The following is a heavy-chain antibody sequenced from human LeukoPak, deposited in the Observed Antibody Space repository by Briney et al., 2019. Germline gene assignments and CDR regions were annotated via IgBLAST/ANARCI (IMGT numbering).Heavy chain of an antibody. D-gene: IGHD3-9*01. V-gene: IGHV1-69*01. CDR1: GGTFSGYA. CDR3: ARQILLRFFDWSPNPSGYMDV. CDR2: IIPIFGTA. Sequence: SVKVSCKSSGGTFSGYAISWVRQAPGQGLEWMGGIIPIFGTANYAQKFQGRITITADESTSTAYMELSSLRSEDTAVYYCARQILLRFFDWSPNPSGYMDVWGKGTTVTVSS. J-gene: IGHJ6*03.